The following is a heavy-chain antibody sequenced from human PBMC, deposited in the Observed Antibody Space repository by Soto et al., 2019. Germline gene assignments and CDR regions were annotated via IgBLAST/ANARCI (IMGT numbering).Heavy chain of an antibody. J-gene: IGHJ4*03. CDR3: AKDSGDYGGNLGCFDQ. Sequence: EVQLLEAGGGLVQPGGSLRLSCAASGFTFSSYAMRWVRQAPGKGLEWVSAITGGGGSTYYADSVKGRFTISRDNSKNTLYLQMNTLRAEDTAVYYCAKDSGDYGGNLGCFDQWGQGTLVTVSS. CDR1: GFTFSSYA. CDR2: ITGGGGST. D-gene: IGHD4-17*01. V-gene: IGHV3-23*01.